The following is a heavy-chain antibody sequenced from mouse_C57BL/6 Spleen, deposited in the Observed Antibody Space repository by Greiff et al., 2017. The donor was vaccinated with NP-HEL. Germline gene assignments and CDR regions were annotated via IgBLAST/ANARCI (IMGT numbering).Heavy chain of an antibody. J-gene: IGHJ4*01. Sequence: EVQLQQSGPELVKPGASVKMSCKASGYTFTDYNMHWVKQSPGKSLEWIGYINPNNGGTSYNQKFKGKATLTVNKSSSTAYMELRSMTSEDSAVYDCASLYDGYYDYAMDYWGQGTSVTVSS. D-gene: IGHD2-3*01. CDR3: ASLYDGYYDYAMDY. CDR1: GYTFTDYN. CDR2: INPNNGGT. V-gene: IGHV1-22*01.